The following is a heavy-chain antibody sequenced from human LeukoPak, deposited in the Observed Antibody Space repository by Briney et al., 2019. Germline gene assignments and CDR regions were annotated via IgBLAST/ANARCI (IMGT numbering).Heavy chain of an antibody. D-gene: IGHD3-3*01. Sequence: PSETLSLTCTVSGGSISSGDYYWSWIRQPPGKGLEWIGYIYYSGSTYYNPSLKSRVTISVDTSKNQFSLKLSSVTPEDTAVYYCAREYDFWSGTEVAFDIWGQGTMVTVSS. V-gene: IGHV4-30-4*01. J-gene: IGHJ3*02. CDR1: GGSISSGDYY. CDR3: AREYDFWSGTEVAFDI. CDR2: IYYSGST.